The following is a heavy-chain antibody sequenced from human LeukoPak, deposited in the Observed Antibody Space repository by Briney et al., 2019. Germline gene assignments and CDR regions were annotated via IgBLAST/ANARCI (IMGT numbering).Heavy chain of an antibody. CDR1: GYTFNTYG. CDR2: ISGFNGNT. CDR3: ARGPYDILTGYYPNYYYYGMDV. J-gene: IGHJ6*02. D-gene: IGHD3-9*01. V-gene: IGHV1-18*01. Sequence: ASVKVSCKASGYTFNTYGISWVRQAPGQGLEWMGWISGFNGNTNYAKDLQGRVTMTTDTSTSTAYMELRSLRSDDTAVYYCARGPYDILTGYYPNYYYYGMDVWGQGTTVTVSS.